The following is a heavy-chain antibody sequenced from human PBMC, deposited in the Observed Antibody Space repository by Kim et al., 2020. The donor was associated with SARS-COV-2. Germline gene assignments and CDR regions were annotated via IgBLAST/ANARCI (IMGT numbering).Heavy chain of an antibody. V-gene: IGHV4-4*07. D-gene: IGHD3-22*01. CDR3: ARDGIVVVSTLWIAYDAFDI. CDR2: IYTSGST. Sequence: SETLSLTCTVSGGSISSYYWSWIRQPAGKGLEWIGRIYTSGSTNYNPSLKSRVTMSVDTSKNQFSLKLSSVTAADTAVYYCARDGIVVVSTLWIAYDAFDIWGQGTMVTVSS. J-gene: IGHJ3*02. CDR1: GGSISSYY.